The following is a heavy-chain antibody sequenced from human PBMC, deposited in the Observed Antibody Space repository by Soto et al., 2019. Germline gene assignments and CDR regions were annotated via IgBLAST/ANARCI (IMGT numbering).Heavy chain of an antibody. CDR2: IYYSGAT. Sequence: QLQLRESGPGLVQPSETLSLTCLVSGGSFNNSPYYWGWIRQPPGKGLEWIGSIYYSGATYYNPSLRSRITFSMDRSKNHFSLKLTSVTAADTAIYYCAPVGIGTTTVDYWGQGTLVTVSS. V-gene: IGHV4-39*02. D-gene: IGHD5-12*01. CDR1: GGSFNNSPYY. J-gene: IGHJ4*02. CDR3: APVGIGTTTVDY.